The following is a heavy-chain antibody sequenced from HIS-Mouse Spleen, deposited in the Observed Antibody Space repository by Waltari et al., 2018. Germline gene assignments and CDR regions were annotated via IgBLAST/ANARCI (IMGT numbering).Heavy chain of an antibody. Sequence: QVQLVESGGGVVQPGRSLRLSCAASGFTFSSYGMPWVRPAPGKGLEWVAVISYDGSNKYYADSVKGRFTISRDNSKNTLYLQMNSLRAEDTAVYYCAKGVGLRLGELSLFREWAFDIWGQGTMVTVSS. J-gene: IGHJ3*02. CDR1: GFTFSSYG. V-gene: IGHV3-30*18. CDR3: AKGVGLRLGELSLFREWAFDI. CDR2: ISYDGSNK. D-gene: IGHD3-16*02.